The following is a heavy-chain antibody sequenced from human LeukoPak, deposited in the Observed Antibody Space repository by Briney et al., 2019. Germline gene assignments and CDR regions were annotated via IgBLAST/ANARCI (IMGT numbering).Heavy chain of an antibody. CDR1: GFIFSSYS. D-gene: IGHD5-18*01. Sequence: GGSLRLSCAASGFIFSSYSMNWVRQAPGKGLEWVSSISSTSNYIYYADSVKGRFTISRDNAKTSLYLQMNSLRAEDTAVYYCARDDRYSYGYSQSGHFDYWGQGILVTVSS. J-gene: IGHJ4*02. CDR3: ARDDRYSYGYSQSGHFDY. V-gene: IGHV3-21*01. CDR2: ISSTSNYI.